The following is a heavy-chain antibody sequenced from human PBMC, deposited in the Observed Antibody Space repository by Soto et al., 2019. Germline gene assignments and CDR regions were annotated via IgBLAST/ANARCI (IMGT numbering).Heavy chain of an antibody. D-gene: IGHD3-22*01. V-gene: IGHV1-58*01. CDR3: AAVPNYYDSSGYYWLDY. CDR2: IVVGSGNT. Sequence: SVKVSCKASGFTFTSSAVQWVRQARGQRLEWIGWIVVGSGNTNYAQKFQERVTITRDMSTSTAYMELSSLRSEDTAVYYCAAVPNYYDSSGYYWLDYWGQGTLVTVSS. J-gene: IGHJ4*02. CDR1: GFTFTSSA.